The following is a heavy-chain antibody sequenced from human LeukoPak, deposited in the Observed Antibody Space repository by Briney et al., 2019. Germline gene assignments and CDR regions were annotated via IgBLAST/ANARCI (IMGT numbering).Heavy chain of an antibody. D-gene: IGHD6-19*01. J-gene: IGHJ3*02. V-gene: IGHV1-69*04. Sequence: GASVKVSCKASGGTFSSYAISWVRQAPGQGLEWMGRIIPILGIANYAQKFQGRVTITADKSTSTAYMELSSLRSEDTAVYYCAARSAVAGGISAFDIWGRGTMVTVSS. CDR2: IIPILGIA. CDR1: GGTFSSYA. CDR3: AARSAVAGGISAFDI.